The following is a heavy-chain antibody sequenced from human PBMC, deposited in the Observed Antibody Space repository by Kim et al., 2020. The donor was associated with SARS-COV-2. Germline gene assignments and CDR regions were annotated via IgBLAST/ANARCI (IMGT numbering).Heavy chain of an antibody. CDR2: ISYDGSNK. CDR1: GFTFSSYA. J-gene: IGHJ4*02. Sequence: GGSLRLSCAASGFTFSSYAMHWVRQAPGKGLEWVAVISYDGSNKYFADSVEGRFTISRDNSKNTLYLQMNSLRAEDTALYSCAKDQALSDFWSTSPAGCFDYWGQGTLVTVSS. CDR3: AKDQALSDFWSTSPAGCFDY. D-gene: IGHD3-3*01. V-gene: IGHV3-30*18.